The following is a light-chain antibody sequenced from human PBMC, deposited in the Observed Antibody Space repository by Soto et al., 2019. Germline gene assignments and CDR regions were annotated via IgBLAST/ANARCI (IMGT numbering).Light chain of an antibody. V-gene: IGLV1-40*03. Sequence: SALAQSPSVSGAPGQRVTLSCTGSSSNIGAGYDVHWYQQLPGAAPKLLIYDNNNRPSGVPDRFSGSKSGASASLAITGLQAEDEADYYCQSYDTRLSGYVFGTGTKVTVL. CDR2: DNN. J-gene: IGLJ1*01. CDR1: SSNIGAGYD. CDR3: QSYDTRLSGYV.